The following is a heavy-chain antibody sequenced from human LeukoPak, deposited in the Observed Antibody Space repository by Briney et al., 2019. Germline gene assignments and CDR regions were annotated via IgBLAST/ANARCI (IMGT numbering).Heavy chain of an antibody. V-gene: IGHV3-30*03. CDR3: ALITPDC. D-gene: IGHD3-22*01. CDR1: AFTFSSYG. J-gene: IGHJ4*02. Sequence: AGGSLRLSCAASAFTFSSYGMHWVRQAPGKGLEWVAVISYDGSNKYYADSVKGRFTISRDNSKNTLYLQMSSLRAEDTAVYYCALITPDCWGQGTLVTVSS. CDR2: ISYDGSNK.